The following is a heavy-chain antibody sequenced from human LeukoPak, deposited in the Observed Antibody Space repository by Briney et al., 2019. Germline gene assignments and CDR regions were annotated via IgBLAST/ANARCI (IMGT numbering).Heavy chain of an antibody. J-gene: IGHJ3*02. Sequence: GGSLRLSCAASGFTFSSYSMNWVRQAPGKGLEWVSSISTSSSYIYYADSVKGRFTISRDNARNSLYLEMNSLRAADTAVYYCARQLLWTDPDAFDIWGQGTMVTVSS. V-gene: IGHV3-21*04. CDR1: GFTFSSYS. D-gene: IGHD3-10*01. CDR3: ARQLLWTDPDAFDI. CDR2: ISTSSSYI.